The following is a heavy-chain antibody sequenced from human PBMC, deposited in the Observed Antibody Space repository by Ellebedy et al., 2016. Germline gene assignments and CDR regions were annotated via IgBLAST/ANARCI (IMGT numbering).Heavy chain of an antibody. Sequence: GGSLRLSCKGSGYSFTNHWIAWVRQMPGKGLELMGIIYPGDSDTRYSPSFQGQVTISADKSISTAYLQWSSLKASNTAMYYCARRLDYYDSSGYYYYFDYWGQGTLVTVSS. J-gene: IGHJ4*02. D-gene: IGHD3-22*01. V-gene: IGHV5-51*01. CDR3: ARRLDYYDSSGYYYYFDY. CDR2: IYPGDSDT. CDR1: GYSFTNHW.